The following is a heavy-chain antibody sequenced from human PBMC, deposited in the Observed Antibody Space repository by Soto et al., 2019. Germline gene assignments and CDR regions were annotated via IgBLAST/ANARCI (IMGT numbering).Heavy chain of an antibody. J-gene: IGHJ6*02. V-gene: IGHV1-3*01. Sequence: ASVKVSCKASGYTFTSYAMHWVRQAPGQRLEWMGWINAGNGNTKYSQKFQGRVTITRDTSASTAYMELSSLRSEDTAVYYCARDSILTGYYGMDVWGQGTTVTVSS. CDR3: ARDSILTGYYGMDV. CDR1: GYTFTSYA. CDR2: INAGNGNT. D-gene: IGHD3-9*01.